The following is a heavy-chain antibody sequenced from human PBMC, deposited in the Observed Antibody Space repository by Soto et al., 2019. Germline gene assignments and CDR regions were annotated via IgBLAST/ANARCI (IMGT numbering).Heavy chain of an antibody. D-gene: IGHD7-27*01. V-gene: IGHV3-23*01. J-gene: IGHJ4*02. CDR2: ISGRGDRT. CDR1: GFTFSSDA. CDR3: VTNGNWAFDN. Sequence: GGSLRLSCAATGFTFSSDAMNWVRQTPGKGLEWVSGISGRGDRTYYADSVKGRFTISRDNSKNTLFLQMNSLRAEDTAVYYCVTNGNWAFDNWGQGTLVTVSS.